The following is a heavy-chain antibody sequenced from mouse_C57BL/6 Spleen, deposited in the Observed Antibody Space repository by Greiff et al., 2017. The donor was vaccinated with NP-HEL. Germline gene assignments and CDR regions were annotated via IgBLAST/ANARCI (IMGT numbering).Heavy chain of an antibody. D-gene: IGHD2-2*01. CDR2: ISSGSSTI. Sequence: EVQVVESGGGLVKPGGSLKLSCAASGFTFSDYGMHWVRQAPEKGLEWVAYISSGSSTIYYADTVKGRFTISRDNAKTTLFLQMTSLRSEDTAMYYCARGYGPYAMDYWGQGTSVTVSS. V-gene: IGHV5-17*01. CDR3: ARGYGPYAMDY. J-gene: IGHJ4*01. CDR1: GFTFSDYG.